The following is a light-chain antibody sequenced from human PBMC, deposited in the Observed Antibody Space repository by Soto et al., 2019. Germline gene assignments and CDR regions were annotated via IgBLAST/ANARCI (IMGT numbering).Light chain of an antibody. Sequence: DIQMTQSPSTLSASVGDRVIITCRASQSISAWLAWYQQKPGKAPKLLIYKACNLERGVPSRFSGSGSGTEMTLSISGLQPDDVDTYFCQQHNSNPLTFGGGTKVVIK. CDR2: KAC. J-gene: IGKJ4*01. CDR1: QSISAW. CDR3: QQHNSNPLT. V-gene: IGKV1-5*03.